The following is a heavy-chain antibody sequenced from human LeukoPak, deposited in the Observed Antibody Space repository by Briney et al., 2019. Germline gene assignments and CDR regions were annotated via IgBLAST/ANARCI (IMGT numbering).Heavy chain of an antibody. V-gene: IGHV4-38-2*02. CDR2: IYHSGST. CDR1: GYSISSGYY. Sequence: SETLSLTCTVSGYSISSGYYWGWIRPPPGKGLEWIGSIYHSGSTYYNPSLKSRVTISVDTSKNQFSLKLSSVTAADTAVYYCARVNSGLLDYWGQGTLVTVSS. D-gene: IGHD6-25*01. CDR3: ARVNSGLLDY. J-gene: IGHJ4*02.